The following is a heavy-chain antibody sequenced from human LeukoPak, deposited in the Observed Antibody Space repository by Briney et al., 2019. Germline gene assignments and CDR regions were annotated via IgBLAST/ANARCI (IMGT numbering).Heavy chain of an antibody. CDR3: ATPPDYYDSSGYHQGGD. J-gene: IGHJ4*02. Sequence: GGSLRLSCAASGFTLSSYWMTWVRQAPGKGLEWVANIKQDGSKKNYVDSVKGRFTISRDNAKNSLYLQMNSLRADDTAVYYCATPPDYYDSSGYHQGGDWGQGTLVTVSS. CDR1: GFTLSSYW. CDR2: IKQDGSKK. V-gene: IGHV3-7*03. D-gene: IGHD3-22*01.